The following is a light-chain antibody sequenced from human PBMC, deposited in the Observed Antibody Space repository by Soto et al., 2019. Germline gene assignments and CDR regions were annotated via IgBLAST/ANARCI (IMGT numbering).Light chain of an antibody. CDR1: QGISSY. Sequence: AIRMTQSPSSLSASTGDRVTITCRASQGISSYLAWYQQKPGKAPKLLIYAASTLQSGVPSRFSGSGSGTDFTLTIRCLQSEDFVTYYCQQYYSHPWTFGQATKVDI. J-gene: IGKJ1*01. CDR2: AAS. V-gene: IGKV1-8*01. CDR3: QQYYSHPWT.